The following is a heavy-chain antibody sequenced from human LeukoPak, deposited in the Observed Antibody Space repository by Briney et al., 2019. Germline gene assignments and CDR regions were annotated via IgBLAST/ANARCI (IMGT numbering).Heavy chain of an antibody. CDR3: ACYPTTVTTGYFDY. D-gene: IGHD4-17*01. CDR2: IYYSGST. CDR1: GGSISSSSYY. Sequence: SETLSLTCTISGGSISSSSYYWGWIRQPPGKGLEWIGSIYYSGSTYYNPFLKSRVTISVDTSKNQFSLKLSSVTAADTAVYHCACYPTTVTTGYFDYWGQGTLVTDSS. J-gene: IGHJ4*02. V-gene: IGHV4-39*01.